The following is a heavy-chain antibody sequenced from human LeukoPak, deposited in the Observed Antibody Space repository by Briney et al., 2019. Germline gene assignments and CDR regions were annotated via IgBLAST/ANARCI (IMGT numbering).Heavy chain of an antibody. V-gene: IGHV3-33*01. D-gene: IGHD3-22*01. CDR3: ARGDSSGYHCYFDS. J-gene: IGHJ4*02. CDR1: GFTFSSYG. CDR2: IWYDGSNK. Sequence: PGGSLRLSCAASGFTFSSYGMHWVRQAPGKGLEWVAVIWYDGSNKYYADSVKGRFTISRDNAENSLYLQMNSLRDEDTAVYYCARGDSSGYHCYFDSWGQGTLVTVSS.